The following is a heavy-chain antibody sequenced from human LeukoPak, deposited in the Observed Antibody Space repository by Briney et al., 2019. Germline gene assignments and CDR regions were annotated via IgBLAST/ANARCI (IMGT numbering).Heavy chain of an antibody. CDR3: ARGHRSTRGRYSSSLAPYYFDY. Sequence: ASVKVSCKASGYTFTSYDINWVRQATGQGLEWMGWMNPNSGNTGYAQKFQGRVTITRNTSISTAYMELSSLRSEDTAAYYCARGHRSTRGRYSSSLAPYYFDYWGQGTLVTVSS. CDR2: MNPNSGNT. D-gene: IGHD6-13*01. V-gene: IGHV1-8*03. J-gene: IGHJ4*02. CDR1: GYTFTSYD.